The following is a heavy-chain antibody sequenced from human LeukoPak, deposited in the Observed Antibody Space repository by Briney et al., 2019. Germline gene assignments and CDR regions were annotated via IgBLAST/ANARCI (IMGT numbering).Heavy chain of an antibody. Sequence: GGSLRLSCAASGFTFSNYAMSWVRQAPGKGLEWVGRIKSKTDGGTTDYAAPVKGRFTISRDDSKNTLYLQMNSLKTEDTAVYYCTTAHLNGYGSAGYWGQGTLVTVSS. J-gene: IGHJ4*02. CDR1: GFTFSNYA. D-gene: IGHD3-10*01. CDR3: TTAHLNGYGSAGY. V-gene: IGHV3-15*01. CDR2: IKSKTDGGTT.